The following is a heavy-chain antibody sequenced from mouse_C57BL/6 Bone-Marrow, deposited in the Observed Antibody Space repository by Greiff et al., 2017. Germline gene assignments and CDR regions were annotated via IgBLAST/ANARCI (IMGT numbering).Heavy chain of an antibody. CDR2: IYPRDGST. CDR3: ASGYDYDLYAMDY. J-gene: IGHJ4*01. V-gene: IGHV1-85*01. CDR1: GCTFTSYD. D-gene: IGHD2-4*01. Sequence: VQLHQSGPELVKPGASVKLSCKASGCTFTSYDTNWVKQRPGQGLEWIGWIYPRDGSTKYNEKFKGKATLTVDTSSSTAYMELHSLTSEDSAVYFCASGYDYDLYAMDYWGQGTSVTVSS.